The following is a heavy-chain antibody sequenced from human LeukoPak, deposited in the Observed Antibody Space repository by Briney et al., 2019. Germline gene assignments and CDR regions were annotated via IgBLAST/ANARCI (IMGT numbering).Heavy chain of an antibody. CDR2: INPSGGST. CDR3: ARGSLQYSSGWRGYYYYGMDV. Sequence: ASVKVSCKASGYTFTSYYMHWVRQAPGQGLEWMGIINPSGGSTSYAQKFQGRVTMTRDTSTSTVYMELSSLRSEDTAVYYCARGSLQYSSGWRGYYYYGMDVWGQGTTVTVSS. J-gene: IGHJ6*02. D-gene: IGHD6-19*01. CDR1: GYTFTSYY. V-gene: IGHV1-46*01.